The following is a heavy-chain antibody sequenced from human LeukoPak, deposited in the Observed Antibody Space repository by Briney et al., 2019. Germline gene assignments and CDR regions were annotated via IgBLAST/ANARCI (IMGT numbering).Heavy chain of an antibody. Sequence: GGSLRLSCAASGFAFSSYAMSWVRQAPGKGLEWVSAISGSGGSTYYADSVKGRFAISRDNSKNTLYLQMNSLRAEDTAVYYCAKVMEGYMDVWGKGTTVTVSS. D-gene: IGHD3-10*01. CDR3: AKVMEGYMDV. CDR2: ISGSGGST. V-gene: IGHV3-23*01. CDR1: GFAFSSYA. J-gene: IGHJ6*03.